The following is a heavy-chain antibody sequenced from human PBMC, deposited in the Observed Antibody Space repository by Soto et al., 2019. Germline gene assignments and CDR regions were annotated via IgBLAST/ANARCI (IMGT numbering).Heavy chain of an antibody. D-gene: IGHD3-22*01. CDR2: ISGSGGST. J-gene: IGHJ3*02. Sequence: HPGGSLRLSCAASGFTFSSYAMNWVRQAPGKGLEWVSSISGSGGSTYYANSVKGRFTISRDKSRNTLYLQMNSLRAEDTAVYYCAKNYDSSAYSLPNAFDIWGQGTMVTVSS. CDR1: GFTFSSYA. V-gene: IGHV3-23*01. CDR3: AKNYDSSAYSLPNAFDI.